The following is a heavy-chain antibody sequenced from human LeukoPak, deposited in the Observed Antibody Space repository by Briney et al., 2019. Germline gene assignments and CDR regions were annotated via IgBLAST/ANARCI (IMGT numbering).Heavy chain of an antibody. CDR1: GGSISSGSYY. Sequence: PSQTLSLTCTVSGGSISSGSYYWSWIRQPAGKGLEWIGRIYTSGSTNYNPSLKSRVTISVDTSKNQFSLKLSSVTAADTAVYYCARGGSSGWSHADYWGQGTLVTVSS. V-gene: IGHV4-61*02. CDR2: IYTSGST. D-gene: IGHD6-19*01. CDR3: ARGGSSGWSHADY. J-gene: IGHJ4*02.